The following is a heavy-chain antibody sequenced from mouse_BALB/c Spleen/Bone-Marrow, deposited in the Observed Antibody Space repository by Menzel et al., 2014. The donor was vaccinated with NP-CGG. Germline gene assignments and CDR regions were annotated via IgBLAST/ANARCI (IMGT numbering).Heavy chain of an antibody. Sequence: QVQLQQPGAELVKPGASVRLSCKASGYTFTNYYMYWEKQRPGQGLEWIGEINPSNGGTNFNEKFKSKATLTVDKSSNTTYMQLSSLTSEDSAVYYCTRSGNYLFAYWGQGTLVTVSA. V-gene: IGHV1S81*02. CDR2: INPSNGGT. CDR3: TRSGNYLFAY. J-gene: IGHJ3*01. D-gene: IGHD2-1*01. CDR1: GYTFTNYY.